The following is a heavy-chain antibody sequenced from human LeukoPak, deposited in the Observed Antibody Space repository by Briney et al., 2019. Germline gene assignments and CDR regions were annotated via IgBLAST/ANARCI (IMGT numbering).Heavy chain of an antibody. CDR3: ARHAETPYFDY. CDR1: GYIFTSYW. J-gene: IGHJ4*02. V-gene: IGHV5-51*01. Sequence: PGESLKISCKTSGYIFTSYWIGWVRQMPGKGLEWMGIIYPGDSHTRYSPSFQGQVTISADKSISTAYLQWSSLKASDTAMYYCARHAETPYFDYWGQGTLVTVSS. CDR2: IYPGDSHT.